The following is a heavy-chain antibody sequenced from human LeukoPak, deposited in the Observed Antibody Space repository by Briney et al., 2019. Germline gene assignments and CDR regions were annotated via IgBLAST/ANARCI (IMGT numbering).Heavy chain of an antibody. Sequence: SETLSLTCTVSGGSISSYYWSWIRQPAGKGLEWIGRIYTSGSTNYNPSLKSRVTISVDKSKNQFSLKLSSVTAADTAVYYCARGVRYGAPRDYWGQGTLVTVSS. D-gene: IGHD4-17*01. V-gene: IGHV4-4*07. CDR1: GGSISSYY. CDR2: IYTSGST. J-gene: IGHJ4*02. CDR3: ARGVRYGAPRDY.